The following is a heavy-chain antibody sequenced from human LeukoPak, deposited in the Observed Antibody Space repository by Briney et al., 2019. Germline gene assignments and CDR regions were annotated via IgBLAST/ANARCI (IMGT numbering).Heavy chain of an antibody. J-gene: IGHJ4*02. CDR1: GFTFSIYS. V-gene: IGHV3-48*02. Sequence: GGSLRLSCAASGFTFSIYSMNWVRQAPGKGREWVSYINSNSGYKYYADSVKGRFTISRDNAKNSLYLQMNSLRDEDTAVYYCARDRGSSSGGDYYFDYWGQGTLATVSS. CDR2: INSNSGYK. CDR3: ARDRGSSSGGDYYFDY. D-gene: IGHD6-19*01.